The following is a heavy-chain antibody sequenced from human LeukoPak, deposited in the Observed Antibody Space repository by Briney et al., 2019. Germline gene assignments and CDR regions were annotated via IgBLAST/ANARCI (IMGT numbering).Heavy chain of an antibody. J-gene: IGHJ3*02. V-gene: IGHV3-7*01. Sequence: GGSLRLSCAASGFTFSSYWMSWVRQAPGKGLEWVANIKQDGSEKYYVDSVKGRFTISRDNSKNTLYLQMNSLRAEDTAVYYCARESAAAGTFRAFDIWGQGTMVTVSS. D-gene: IGHD6-13*01. CDR3: ARESAAAGTFRAFDI. CDR2: IKQDGSEK. CDR1: GFTFSSYW.